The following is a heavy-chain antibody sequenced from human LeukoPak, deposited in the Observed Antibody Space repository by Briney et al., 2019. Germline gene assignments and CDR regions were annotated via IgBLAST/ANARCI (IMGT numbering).Heavy chain of an antibody. CDR3: AKFCGGCRHGLCYFLDY. CDR2: ISGSGGGT. Sequence: HPGGSLRPSYAASGFTFSNYAMNWVRQAPGKGLGWVSAISGSGGGTCYADSVKGQFSVARDNSQHALYLQMNSLRADDTAGYLCAKFCGGCRHGLCYFLDYWRRGTVVSVSS. J-gene: IGHJ4*02. CDR1: GFTFSNYA. V-gene: IGHV3-23*01. D-gene: IGHD2-8*01.